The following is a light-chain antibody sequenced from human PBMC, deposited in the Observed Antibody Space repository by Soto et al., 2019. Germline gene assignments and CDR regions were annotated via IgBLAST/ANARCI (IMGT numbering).Light chain of an antibody. V-gene: IGKV1-12*01. J-gene: IGKJ1*01. CDR1: QGIGSQ. Sequence: DIQMTQSPSSVSASVGDRVTINCPARQGIGSQLAWYQQKPGKAPKLLIHAASTLQRGVPSRFSGSGSGTDFTLTISSLQSEDFATYYCQQANTFPRTFGQGTKVEIE. CDR2: AAS. CDR3: QQANTFPRT.